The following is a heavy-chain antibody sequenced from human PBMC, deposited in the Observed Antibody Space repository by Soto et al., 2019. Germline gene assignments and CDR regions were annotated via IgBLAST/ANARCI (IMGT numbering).Heavy chain of an antibody. CDR1: GGSISSSSYY. CDR2: IYYSGST. Sequence: SETLSLTCTVSGGSISSSSYYWGWIRQPPGKGLEWIGSIYYSGSTYYNPSLKSRVTISVDTSKNQFSLKLSSVTAADTAVYYCARPYSEWGGPKNWFDPWGQGTLVTVSS. CDR3: ARPYSEWGGPKNWFDP. J-gene: IGHJ5*02. V-gene: IGHV4-39*01. D-gene: IGHD1-26*01.